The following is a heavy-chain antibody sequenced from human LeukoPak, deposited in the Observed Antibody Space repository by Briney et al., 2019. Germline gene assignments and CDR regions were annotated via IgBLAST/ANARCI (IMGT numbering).Heavy chain of an antibody. CDR1: GYTFTGYY. Sequence: ASVKVSCKASGYTFTGYYMHWVRQAPGQGLEWMGRINPNSGGTNYAQKFQGRVTMTRGTSISTAYMELSRLRSDDTAVYYCAREQAVAGTALDYWGQGTLVTVSS. V-gene: IGHV1-2*06. CDR2: INPNSGGT. J-gene: IGHJ4*02. D-gene: IGHD6-19*01. CDR3: AREQAVAGTALDY.